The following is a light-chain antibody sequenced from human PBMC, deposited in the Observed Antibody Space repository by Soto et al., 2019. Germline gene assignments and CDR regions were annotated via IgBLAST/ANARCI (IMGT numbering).Light chain of an antibody. CDR3: SSYTSSSTLLYV. Sequence: QSALTQPASVSGSPGQSITISCTGTSSDVGSYNYVSWYQQHPGKAPKLMIYDVSNRPSGVSNRFSGSKSGNTASLTISGLQADDEADYYCSSYTSSSTLLYVFGTGTKVTVL. CDR1: SSDVGSYNY. CDR2: DVS. V-gene: IGLV2-14*01. J-gene: IGLJ1*01.